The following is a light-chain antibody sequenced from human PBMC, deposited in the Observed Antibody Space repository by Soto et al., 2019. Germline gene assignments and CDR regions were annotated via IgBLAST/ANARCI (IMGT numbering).Light chain of an antibody. J-gene: IGLJ3*02. CDR3: SAYAGTNDLGV. CDR2: EVS. Sequence: QSALTQPPSASGSPGQSVTISCTGTSSDIGIYDFVSGYQQHPGKAPKLLIYEVSKRPSGVPDRFSGSKSGNTASLTVSDLQTEDAADYYCSAYAGTNDLGVFGGGTKLTVL. CDR1: SSDIGIYDF. V-gene: IGLV2-8*01.